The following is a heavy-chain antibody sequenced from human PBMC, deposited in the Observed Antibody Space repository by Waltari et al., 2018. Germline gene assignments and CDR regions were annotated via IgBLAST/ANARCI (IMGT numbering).Heavy chain of an antibody. CDR1: GFTFSSYS. J-gene: IGHJ6*02. V-gene: IGHV3-48*01. CDR2: ISSSSSTI. CDR3: ARSGARYYYYGMDV. Sequence: EVQLVESGGGLVQPGGSLRLSCAASGFTFSSYSMNWVRQAPGKGLEWVSYISSSSSTIYYADSVKGRFTISRDNAKNSLYLQMNSLRAEDTAVYYCARSGARYYYYGMDVWGQGTTVTVSS. D-gene: IGHD3-10*01.